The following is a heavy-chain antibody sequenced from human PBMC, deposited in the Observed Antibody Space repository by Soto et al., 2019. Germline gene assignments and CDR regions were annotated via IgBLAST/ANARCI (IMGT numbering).Heavy chain of an antibody. D-gene: IGHD4-4*01. CDR3: ARGYSNYRKKWANWFDP. V-gene: IGHV3-33*01. J-gene: IGHJ5*02. CDR1: GFTFSSYG. CDR2: IWYDGSNK. Sequence: SGGSLRLSCAASGFTFSSYGMHWVRQAPGKGLEWVAVIWYDGSNKYYADSVKGRFTISRDNSKNTLYLQMNSLRAEDTAVYYCARGYSNYRKKWANWFDPWGQGTLVTVSS.